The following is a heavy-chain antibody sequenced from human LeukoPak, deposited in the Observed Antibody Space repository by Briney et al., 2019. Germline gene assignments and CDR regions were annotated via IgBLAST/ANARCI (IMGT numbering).Heavy chain of an antibody. CDR2: ISAYNGNT. Sequence: ASAKVSCKASGYTFTSYGISWVRQAPGQGLEWMGWISAYNGNTNYAQKLQGRVTMTTDTSTSTAYMELRSLRSDDTAVYYCARDFGTTIFGVNWFDPWGQGTLVTVSS. V-gene: IGHV1-18*01. J-gene: IGHJ5*02. CDR3: ARDFGTTIFGVNWFDP. D-gene: IGHD3-3*01. CDR1: GYTFTSYG.